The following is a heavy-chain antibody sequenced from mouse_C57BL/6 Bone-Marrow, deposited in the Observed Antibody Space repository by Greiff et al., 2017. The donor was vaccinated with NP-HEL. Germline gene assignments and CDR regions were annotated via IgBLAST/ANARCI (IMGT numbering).Heavy chain of an antibody. V-gene: IGHV1S56*01. CDR2: IFPGDGRT. J-gene: IGHJ1*01. CDR1: DYTFTNYD. D-gene: IGHD1-1*01. Sequence: QVQLKQSGADLVKPGASLKLSCKASDYTFTNYDIHWVRQRPEQGLEWIGWIFPGDGRTEYNERFKGKATLTTDKSSSTAYMQLSRLTSEDSAVYLCGRSPAYGSRWYLDVWGAGTTVTVSS. CDR3: GRSPAYGSRWYLDV.